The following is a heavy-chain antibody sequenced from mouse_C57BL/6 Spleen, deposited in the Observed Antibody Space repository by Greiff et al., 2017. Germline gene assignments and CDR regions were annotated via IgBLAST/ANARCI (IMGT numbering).Heavy chain of an antibody. Sequence: QVQLQQPGTELVKPGASVKLSCKASGYTFTSYWMHWVKQRPGQGLEWIGNINPSNGGTNYNEKFKSKATLTVDKSSSTAYMQLSSLTSEDSAVYYGARGGAYDYDDYYAMDYWGQGTSVTVSS. CDR1: GYTFTSYW. J-gene: IGHJ4*01. D-gene: IGHD2-4*01. V-gene: IGHV1-53*01. CDR3: ARGGAYDYDDYYAMDY. CDR2: INPSNGGT.